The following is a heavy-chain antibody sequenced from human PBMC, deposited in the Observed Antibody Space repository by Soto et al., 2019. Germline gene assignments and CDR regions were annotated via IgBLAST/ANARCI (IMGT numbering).Heavy chain of an antibody. CDR2: IYNSGST. V-gene: IGHV4-30-2*01. CDR1: GGSISSGGFS. J-gene: IGHJ6*02. Sequence: QLQLQESGSRLVKPSQTLSLACTVSGGSISSGGFSWSWIRQPPGKGLEWIGYIYNSGSTSHNPYLKSRVTLSVDRSRNQFFLTLRSVTAADTAVYYCVRDRGGGSGNYYKSPGMDVWGQGTTVTVSS. D-gene: IGHD3-10*01. CDR3: VRDRGGGSGNYYKSPGMDV.